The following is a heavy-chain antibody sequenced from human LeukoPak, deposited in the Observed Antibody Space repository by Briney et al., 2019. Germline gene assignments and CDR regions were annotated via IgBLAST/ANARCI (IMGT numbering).Heavy chain of an antibody. D-gene: IGHD3-22*01. CDR1: GFTFSSYA. CDR2: ISGSGGST. CDR3: AKSSTYDSSGYYPGAVDY. Sequence: GGSLRLSCAASGFTFSSYAMSWVRQAPGKGLEWVSAISGSGGSTYYADSVKGRFTISRDNSKNTLYLQMNSLRAEDTAVYYCAKSSTYDSSGYYPGAVDYWGQGTLVTVSS. V-gene: IGHV3-23*01. J-gene: IGHJ4*02.